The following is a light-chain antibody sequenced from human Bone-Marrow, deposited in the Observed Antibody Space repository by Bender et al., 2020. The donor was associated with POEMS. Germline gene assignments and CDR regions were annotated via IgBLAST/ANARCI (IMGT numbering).Light chain of an antibody. J-gene: IGLJ2*01. CDR3: QAWDSSTVV. Sequence: SYDLTQPPSVSVSPGQTATITCSGDRLGDQHVYWYQQKPGQSPVLVIYQDNKRPSGIPEGFSGSNSGNTATLTISGTQAMDEADYYCQAWDSSTVVFGGGTKLTVL. V-gene: IGLV3-1*01. CDR1: RLGDQH. CDR2: QDN.